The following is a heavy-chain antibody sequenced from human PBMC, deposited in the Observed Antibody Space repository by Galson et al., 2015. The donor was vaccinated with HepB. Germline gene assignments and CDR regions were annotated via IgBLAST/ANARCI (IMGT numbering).Heavy chain of an antibody. CDR3: ARVAKLYCGGDCSAHFDL. Sequence: SVKVSCKASGYTFTSYDINWVRQATGQGLEWMGWMNPNSGNTGYAQKFQGRVTMTRNTSISTAYMELSSLRSEDTAVYYCARVAKLYCGGDCSAHFDLWGRGTLVTVSS. CDR1: GYTFTSYD. D-gene: IGHD2-21*02. V-gene: IGHV1-8*01. J-gene: IGHJ2*01. CDR2: MNPNSGNT.